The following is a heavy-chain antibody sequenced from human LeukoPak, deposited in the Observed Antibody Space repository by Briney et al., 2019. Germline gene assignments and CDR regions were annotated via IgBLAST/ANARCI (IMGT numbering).Heavy chain of an antibody. D-gene: IGHD1-26*01. V-gene: IGHV1-18*01. CDR3: ARSGSYYVHRPNAFDI. J-gene: IGHJ3*02. Sequence: ASVKVSCKASGYTFTSYGMSWVRQAPGQGLEWMGWISAYNGNTNYAQKLQGRVTMTTDTSTSTSYMELRSLRSDDTAVYYCARSGSYYVHRPNAFDIWGQGTMVTVSS. CDR1: GYTFTSYG. CDR2: ISAYNGNT.